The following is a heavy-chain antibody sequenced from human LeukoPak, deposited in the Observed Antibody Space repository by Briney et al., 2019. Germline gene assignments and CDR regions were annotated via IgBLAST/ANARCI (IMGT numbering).Heavy chain of an antibody. CDR3: ARARKSGSGYSYYYYGMDV. CDR2: IETAGDT. Sequence: RGSLRLSCAASGFTFSTYDMHWVRQATGKGLEWVSAIETAGDTYYSGSVKGRFTISREDAKNSLYLQMNSLRAGDTAVYYCARARKSGSGYSYYYYGMDVWGQGTTVTVSS. J-gene: IGHJ6*02. D-gene: IGHD3-22*01. CDR1: GFTFSTYD. V-gene: IGHV3-13*01.